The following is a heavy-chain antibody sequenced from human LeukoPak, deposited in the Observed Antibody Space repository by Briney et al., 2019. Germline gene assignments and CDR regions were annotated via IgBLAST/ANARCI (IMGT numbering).Heavy chain of an antibody. J-gene: IGHJ4*02. CDR2: IGTTSTYI. D-gene: IGHD6-19*01. V-gene: IGHV3-21*01. CDR1: GFTFSSFN. Sequence: GGSLRLSCEASGFTFSSFNMNWVRQAPGKGLEWVASIGTTSTYIFYADSVRGRFTISRDNAKNSLYLQMNSLRAEDTAVYYCAREVENTSGWYSHFDYWGQGTLVTVSS. CDR3: AREVENTSGWYSHFDY.